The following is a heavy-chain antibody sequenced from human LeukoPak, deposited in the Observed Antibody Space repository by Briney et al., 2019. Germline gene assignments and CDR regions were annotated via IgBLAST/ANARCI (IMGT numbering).Heavy chain of an antibody. J-gene: IGHJ4*02. CDR1: GGSFSGYY. Sequence: SETLSLTCAVYGGSFSGYYWSWIRQPPGKGLEWIGEIYHSGSTNYNPSLKSRVTISVDKSKNQFSLKLSSVTAADTAVYYCARSHGYFDYWGQGTLVTVSS. V-gene: IGHV4-34*01. CDR3: ARSHGYFDY. CDR2: IYHSGST.